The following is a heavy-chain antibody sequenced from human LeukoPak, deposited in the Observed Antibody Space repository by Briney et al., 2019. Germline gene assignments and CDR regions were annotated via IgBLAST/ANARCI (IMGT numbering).Heavy chain of an antibody. CDR2: INHSGST. Sequence: SETLSLTCAVYGGSFSGYYWSWIRQPPGKGLEWIGEINHSGSTNYNPSLKSRVTISVDTSKNQFSLKLSSVTAADTAVYYCAGVHGGYPHFDYWGQGTLVTVSS. CDR3: AGVHGGYPHFDY. V-gene: IGHV4-34*01. CDR1: GGSFSGYY. J-gene: IGHJ4*02. D-gene: IGHD5-12*01.